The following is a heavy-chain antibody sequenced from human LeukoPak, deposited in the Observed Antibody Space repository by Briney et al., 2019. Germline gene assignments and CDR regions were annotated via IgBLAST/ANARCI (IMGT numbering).Heavy chain of an antibody. CDR1: GYTFTSYY. J-gene: IGHJ4*02. Sequence: ASVKVSCKASGYTFTSYYMHWVRQAPGQGLEWMGIISPSGGSTSYAQKFQGRVTMTRDMSTSTVYMELSRLRSEDTAVYYCARAVCSGGSCYRGTLYSAEGIDYWGQGTLVTVSS. CDR2: ISPSGGST. CDR3: ARAVCSGGSCYRGTLYSAEGIDY. D-gene: IGHD2-15*01. V-gene: IGHV1-46*01.